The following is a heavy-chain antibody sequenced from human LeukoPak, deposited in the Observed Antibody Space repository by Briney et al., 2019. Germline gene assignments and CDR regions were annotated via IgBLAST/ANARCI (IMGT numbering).Heavy chain of an antibody. V-gene: IGHV3-21*01. CDR3: TSSGWDSYYFDY. CDR2: ISSSSSYI. Sequence: PGGSLRLSCAASGFTFSSYSMNWVRQAPGKGLEWVSSISSSSSYIYYADSVKGRFTISRDNAKNSLYLHMNSLRAEDTAVYYCTSSGWDSYYFDYWGQGTLVTVSS. D-gene: IGHD6-19*01. CDR1: GFTFSSYS. J-gene: IGHJ4*02.